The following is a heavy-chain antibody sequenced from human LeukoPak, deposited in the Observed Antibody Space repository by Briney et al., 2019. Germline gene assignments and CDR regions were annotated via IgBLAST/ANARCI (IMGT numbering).Heavy chain of an antibody. CDR3: ARGPVAGMRWYFDL. CDR1: GFTFSNYA. D-gene: IGHD6-19*01. V-gene: IGHV3-64*01. J-gene: IGHJ2*01. Sequence: SGGSLRLSCAASGFTFSNYAMYWVRQAPGKGLEYVSSITSNGGSTDYANSVEGRFTISRDNSKNTLYLQMGSLRAEDMAVYYCARGPVAGMRWYFDLWGRGTLVAVSS. CDR2: ITSNGGST.